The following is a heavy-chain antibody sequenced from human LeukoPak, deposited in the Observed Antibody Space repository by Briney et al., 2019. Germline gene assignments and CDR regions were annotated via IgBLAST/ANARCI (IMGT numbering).Heavy chain of an antibody. D-gene: IGHD4-17*01. J-gene: IGHJ4*02. V-gene: IGHV3-21*01. CDR1: GFSISRYS. CDR3: ARDDYVDSGPTKDF. CDR2: ISSWSSYI. Sequence: AVSLRFSCAASGFSISRYSMNWVRQAPGTELKWVSSISSWSSYIDYADSVKGRFTISRDNAKNSLYLQMNSLRAEDTAVYYCARDDYVDSGPTKDFWGQGNPGHRVL.